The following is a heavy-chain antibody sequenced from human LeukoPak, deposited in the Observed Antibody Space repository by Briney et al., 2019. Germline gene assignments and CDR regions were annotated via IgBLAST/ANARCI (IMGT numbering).Heavy chain of an antibody. J-gene: IGHJ6*03. V-gene: IGHV4-59*01. Sequence: SETLSLTCTVSGGSISSYYWSWIRQPPGKGLEWIGYIYYSGSTNYNPSLKSRVTISVDTSKNQFSLKLNSVTAADTAVYYCARRSTHYSYYYMDVWGKGTTVTVSS. CDR1: GGSISSYY. CDR2: IYYSGST. CDR3: ARRSTHYSYYYMDV.